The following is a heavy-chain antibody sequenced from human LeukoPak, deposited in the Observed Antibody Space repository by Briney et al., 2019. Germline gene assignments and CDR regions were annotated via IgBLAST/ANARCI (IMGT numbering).Heavy chain of an antibody. Sequence: PGGSLRLSCAASGLTFSNAWMNWSRQAPGKGLEWVASINHNGNVNYYVDSVKGRFTISRDNAKNSLYLQMSNLRAEDTAVYFCARGGGLDVWGQGATVTVSS. D-gene: IGHD3-16*01. CDR3: ARGGGLDV. J-gene: IGHJ6*02. CDR2: INHNGNVN. CDR1: GLTFSNAW. V-gene: IGHV3-7*03.